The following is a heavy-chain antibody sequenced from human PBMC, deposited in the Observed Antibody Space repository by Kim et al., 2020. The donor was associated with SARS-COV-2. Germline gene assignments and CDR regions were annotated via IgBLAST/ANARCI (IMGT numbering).Heavy chain of an antibody. V-gene: IGHV3-30*18. D-gene: IGHD3-10*01. CDR1: GFTFSSYG. CDR3: AKANSYYYA. CDR2: ISYDGSNK. J-gene: IGHJ4*02. Sequence: GGSLRLSCAASGFTFSSYGMHWVRQAPGKGLEWVAVISYDGSNKYYADSVKGRFTISRDNSKNTLYLQMNSLRAEDTAVYYCAKANSYYYAWGQGTLVTVSS.